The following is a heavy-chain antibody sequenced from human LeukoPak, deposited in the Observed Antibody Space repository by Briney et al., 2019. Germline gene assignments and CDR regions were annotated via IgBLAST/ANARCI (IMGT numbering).Heavy chain of an antibody. CDR1: GFTFSSYA. CDR2: ISYDGSNK. V-gene: IGHV3-30-3*01. D-gene: IGHD5-18*01. Sequence: GGSLRLSCAASGFTFSSYAMHWVRQAPGKGLEWVAVISYDGSNKYYADSVKGRFTISRDNSKNTLYLQMNSLRAEDTAVYYCAREARKYSYGTDAFDIWGQGTMVTVSS. J-gene: IGHJ3*02. CDR3: AREARKYSYGTDAFDI.